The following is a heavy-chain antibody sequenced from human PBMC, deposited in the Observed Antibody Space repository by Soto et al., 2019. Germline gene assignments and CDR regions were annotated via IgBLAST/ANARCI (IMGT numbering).Heavy chain of an antibody. CDR2: IKLDGSEK. J-gene: IGHJ4*02. D-gene: IGHD3-10*01. Sequence: EVQLVESGGGLVQPGGSLRLSCVGSGFTFSYYWMSWVRQAPGKGLEWVGTIKLDGSEKKYVEPVKGRFTSSRDKAENSVYLQMNSLRVEDTAVYYCARDSGYDSENSVNHYLDWWGQGTLVTVSS. CDR3: ARDSGYDSENSVNHYLDW. CDR1: GFTFSYYW. V-gene: IGHV3-7*01.